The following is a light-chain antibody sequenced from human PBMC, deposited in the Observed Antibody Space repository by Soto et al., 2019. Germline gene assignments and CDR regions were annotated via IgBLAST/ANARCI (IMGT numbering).Light chain of an antibody. CDR3: SSYAGSDNFV. CDR2: EVS. CDR1: SSDVGANNDY. Sequence: QSARTQPPCASGSPGQSVTISCTGTSSDVGANNDYVSWYQQHPGKAPKLMIYEVSKRPPGVPDRFSGSKSGNTASLTVSGLQADDEADYYCSSYAGSDNFVFGTGTKVTVL. V-gene: IGLV2-8*01. J-gene: IGLJ1*01.